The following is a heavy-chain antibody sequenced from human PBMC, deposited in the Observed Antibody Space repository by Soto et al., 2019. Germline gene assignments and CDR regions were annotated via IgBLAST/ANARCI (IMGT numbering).Heavy chain of an antibody. CDR2: ISYDGSNK. CDR1: GVTCRNYA. V-gene: IGHV3-30-3*01. CDR3: ARVSGSGSFAYYYYYYGMDV. D-gene: IGHD3-10*01. J-gene: IGHJ6*02. Sequence: HLGGSLRLPWSAAGVTCRNYAMRWVRQAKGKGLEWVAVISYDGSNKYYADSVKGRFTISRDNSKNTLYLQMNSLRAEDTAVYYCARVSGSGSFAYYYYYYGMDVWGQGTTVTVSS.